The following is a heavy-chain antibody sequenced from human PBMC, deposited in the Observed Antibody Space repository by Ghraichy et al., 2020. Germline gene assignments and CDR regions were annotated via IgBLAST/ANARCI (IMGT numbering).Heavy chain of an antibody. V-gene: IGHV4-61*01. CDR2: IYYSGST. Sequence: SETLSLTCTVSGGSVSSGSYYWSWIRQPPGKGLEWIGYIYYSGSTNYIPSLKSRVTISVDTSKNQFSLKLSSVTAADTAVYYCARGRAVEAFDYWGQGTLVTVSS. D-gene: IGHD6-19*01. CDR1: GGSVSSGSYY. CDR3: ARGRAVEAFDY. J-gene: IGHJ4*02.